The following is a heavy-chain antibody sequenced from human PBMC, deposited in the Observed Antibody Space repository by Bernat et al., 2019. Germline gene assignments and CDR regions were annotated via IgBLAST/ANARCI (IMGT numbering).Heavy chain of an antibody. CDR3: ARCHGSEFPCPDY. Sequence: QVQLVESGGGVVQPGRSLRLSCAASGFTFSSYGMHWVRQAPGKGLEWVAVISYDGSNKYYADSVKGRFTISRDNSKNTLYLQMNSLRAEDTAVYYCARCHGSEFPCPDYWGQGTLVTVST. CDR2: ISYDGSNK. D-gene: IGHD3-10*01. V-gene: IGHV3-30*03. J-gene: IGHJ4*02. CDR1: GFTFSSYG.